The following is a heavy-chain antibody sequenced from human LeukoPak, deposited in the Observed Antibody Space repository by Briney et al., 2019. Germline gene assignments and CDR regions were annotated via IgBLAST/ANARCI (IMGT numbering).Heavy chain of an antibody. V-gene: IGHV3-11*04. J-gene: IGHJ4*02. Sequence: GGSLRLSCAASGLTFSDYYMTWIRQAPGKGLEWVAYISSSGSTIYSADSVKGRFTFSRDNAKNSLFLHMNSLRAEDTAIYYCAIQITMIVVVTYFDYWGQGTLVTVSS. CDR2: ISSSGSTI. CDR1: GLTFSDYY. CDR3: AIQITMIVVVTYFDY. D-gene: IGHD3-22*01.